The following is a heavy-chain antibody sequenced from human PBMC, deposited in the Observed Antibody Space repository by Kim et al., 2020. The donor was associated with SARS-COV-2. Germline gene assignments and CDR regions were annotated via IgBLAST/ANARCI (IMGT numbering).Heavy chain of an antibody. V-gene: IGHV1-46*01. Sequence: SYAQKLEGSVTMARDTSTSTGYVELSRLRSEDTAVYYCAREGAYSRRLDYWGQGTLVTVSS. CDR3: AREGAYSRRLDY. D-gene: IGHD6-13*01. J-gene: IGHJ4*02.